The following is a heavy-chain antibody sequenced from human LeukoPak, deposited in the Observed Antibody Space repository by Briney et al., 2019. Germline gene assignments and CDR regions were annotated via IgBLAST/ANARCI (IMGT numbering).Heavy chain of an antibody. CDR3: AREGNWFDP. J-gene: IGHJ5*02. V-gene: IGHV4-61*02. CDR1: GGSISSGSYY. CDR2: IYTSGST. Sequence: SETLSLTCTVSGGSISSGSYYWSWIRQPAGKGLEWIGRIYTSGSTNYNPSLKSRVTISVDTSKNQFSLKLSSVTAADTAAYYCAREGNWFDPWGQGTLVTVSS.